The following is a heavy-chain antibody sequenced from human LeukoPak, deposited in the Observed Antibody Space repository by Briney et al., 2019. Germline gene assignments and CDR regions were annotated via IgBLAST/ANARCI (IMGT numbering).Heavy chain of an antibody. V-gene: IGHV4-59*04. CDR3: TVRGHDWLLYYY. D-gene: IGHD3/OR15-3a*01. Sequence: SETLSLTCTVSGGSISSYYWSWIRQPPGKGLEWIGSIYYSGSTYYNPSLKSRVTISVDTSKNQFSLKLSSVTAADTAVYYCTVRGHDWLLYYYWGQGTLVTVSS. J-gene: IGHJ4*02. CDR1: GGSISSYY. CDR2: IYYSGST.